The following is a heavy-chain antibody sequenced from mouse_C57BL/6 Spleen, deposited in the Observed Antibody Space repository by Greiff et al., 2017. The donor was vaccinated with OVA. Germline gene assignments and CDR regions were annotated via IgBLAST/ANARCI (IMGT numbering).Heavy chain of an antibody. V-gene: IGHV1-64*01. CDR2: IHPNSGST. CDR3: ARKGDWVPFDY. Sequence: VQLQQSGAELVKPGASVKLSCKASGYTFTSYWMHWVKQRPGQGLEWIGMIHPNSGSTNYNEKFKSKATLTVDKSSSTAYMQLSSLTSEDSAVYYCARKGDWVPFDYWGQGTTLTVSS. J-gene: IGHJ2*01. D-gene: IGHD4-1*01. CDR1: GYTFTSYW.